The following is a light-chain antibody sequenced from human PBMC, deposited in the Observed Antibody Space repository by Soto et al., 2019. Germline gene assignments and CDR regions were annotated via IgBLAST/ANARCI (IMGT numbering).Light chain of an antibody. J-gene: IGKJ4*01. V-gene: IGKV3D-20*02. Sequence: ETVVTQSPGTLSLSPGERATLSCRASQSVSSNWLAWHQQKPGQAPRLLIYGGSIRATGIPDRFSASGSATDFTLTVSSLEPEDFVVYYCQQRSNWLTFGGGTKVDIK. CDR3: QQRSNWLT. CDR2: GGS. CDR1: QSVSSNW.